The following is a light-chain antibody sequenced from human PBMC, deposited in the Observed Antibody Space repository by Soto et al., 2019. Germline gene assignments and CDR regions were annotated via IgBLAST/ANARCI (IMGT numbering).Light chain of an antibody. CDR2: DVS. Sequence: QSALTQPASVSGSPGQSITISCAGTSSDVGAYNYVSWYQQLPGKDPKLMIYDVSNRPSGVSNRFSGSKSGNTAPLTISGLQAEDEADYYCSSYTSSSTPYVFGTGTKLTVL. CDR1: SSDVGAYNY. V-gene: IGLV2-14*01. J-gene: IGLJ1*01. CDR3: SSYTSSSTPYV.